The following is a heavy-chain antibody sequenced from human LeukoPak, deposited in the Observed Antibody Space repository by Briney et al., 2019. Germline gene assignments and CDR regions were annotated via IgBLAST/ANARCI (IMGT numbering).Heavy chain of an antibody. J-gene: IGHJ4*02. CDR3: AKDFQYSSSWGYYFDY. D-gene: IGHD6-13*01. CDR2: ISGSGGST. Sequence: SGGSLRLSCAASGFTFSSYAMSWVRQAPGKGLEWVSAISGSGGSTYYADSVKGRFTISRDNSKNTLYLQMNSLRAEDTAVYYCAKDFQYSSSWGYYFDYWGQGTLVTVSS. V-gene: IGHV3-23*01. CDR1: GFTFSSYA.